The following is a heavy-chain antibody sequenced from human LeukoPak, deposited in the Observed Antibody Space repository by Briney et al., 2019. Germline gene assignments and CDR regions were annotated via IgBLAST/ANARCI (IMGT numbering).Heavy chain of an antibody. CDR1: GFTFSDYY. V-gene: IGHV3-11*01. CDR2: ISSSGSTI. Sequence: GGSLRLSCAASGFTFSDYYMSWIRQAPGKGLVWVSYISSSGSTIYYADSVKGRFTISRDNAKNSLYLQMNSLRAEDTAVYYCARDQKEYSSGWSHHFDYWGQGTLVTVSS. J-gene: IGHJ4*02. D-gene: IGHD6-19*01. CDR3: ARDQKEYSSGWSHHFDY.